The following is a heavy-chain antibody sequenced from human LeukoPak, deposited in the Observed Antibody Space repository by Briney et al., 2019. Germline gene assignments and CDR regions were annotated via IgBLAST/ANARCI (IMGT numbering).Heavy chain of an antibody. J-gene: IGHJ5*02. CDR3: ARVGAYYPNWFDP. CDR1: GGTFSSYA. V-gene: IGHV1-18*01. Sequence: ASVKVSCKASGGTFSSYAISWARQAPGQGLEWMGWISAYNGNTNYAQKLQGRVTMTTDTSTSTAYMELRSLRSDDTAVYYCARVGAYYPNWFDPWGQGTLVTVSS. CDR2: ISAYNGNT. D-gene: IGHD3-10*01.